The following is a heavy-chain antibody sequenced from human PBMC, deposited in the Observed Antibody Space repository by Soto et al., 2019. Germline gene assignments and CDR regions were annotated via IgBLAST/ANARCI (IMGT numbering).Heavy chain of an antibody. J-gene: IGHJ5*02. CDR1: GGSISSGDYY. D-gene: IGHD2-21*02. Sequence: QVQLQESGPGLVKPSQTLSLTCTVSGGSISSGDYYWSWIRQPPGKGLEWIGYIYYSGSTYYNPSLKSRVTLSVDTSKNQFSLKLSSVTAADTAVYHCASAILAYCGGDCYSGWFDPWGQGTLVTVSS. CDR2: IYYSGST. V-gene: IGHV4-30-4*01. CDR3: ASAILAYCGGDCYSGWFDP.